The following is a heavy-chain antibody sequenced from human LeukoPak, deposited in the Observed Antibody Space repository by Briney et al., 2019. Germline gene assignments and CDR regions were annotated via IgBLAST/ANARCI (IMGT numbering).Heavy chain of an antibody. CDR3: AARSSGNPYF. V-gene: IGHV3-7*03. CDR1: GLTLSNYW. J-gene: IGHJ4*02. CDR2: IKQDGSEK. Sequence: GGSLKLSCTASGLTLSNYWMIWVRQAPGKGLQWVAKIKQDGSEKYYVDSVKGRFTVSRDNAENSLYLQMNSLRVEDTAVYYCAARSSGNPYFWGQGTLVTVSS. D-gene: IGHD1-26*01.